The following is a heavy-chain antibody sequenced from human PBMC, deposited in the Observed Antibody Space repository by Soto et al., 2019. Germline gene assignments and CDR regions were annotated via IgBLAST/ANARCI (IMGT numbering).Heavy chain of an antibody. D-gene: IGHD4-17*01. CDR3: ARARETTGNDAEYFQH. CDR1: GSTFSSYA. V-gene: IGHV3-30-3*01. J-gene: IGHJ1*01. Sequence: GGSLRLSCAASGSTFSSYAMHRVRQAPGKGLEWVAVISYDGSNKYYADSVKGRFTISRDNSKNTLYLQMNSLRAEDTAVYYCARARETTGNDAEYFQHWGQGTLVTVSS. CDR2: ISYDGSNK.